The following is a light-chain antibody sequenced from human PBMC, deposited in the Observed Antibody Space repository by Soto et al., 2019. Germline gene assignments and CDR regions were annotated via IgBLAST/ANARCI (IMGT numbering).Light chain of an antibody. CDR3: SSFVGSPVV. V-gene: IGLV2-8*01. CDR2: EVS. CDR1: SSDVGDYNY. Sequence: QSAPTQPPSASGSPGQSVTIPCTGTSSDVGDYNYVSWYQQHPGKVPKLLMYEVSKRPSGVPDRFSGSKSGNTASLTVSGLQAEDEADYYCSSFVGSPVVFGGGTKLTVL. J-gene: IGLJ2*01.